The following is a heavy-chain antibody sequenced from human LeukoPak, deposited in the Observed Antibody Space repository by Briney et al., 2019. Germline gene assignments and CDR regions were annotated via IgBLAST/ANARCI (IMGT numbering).Heavy chain of an antibody. J-gene: IGHJ4*02. D-gene: IGHD6-19*01. CDR3: AKGTYSSGWSIDY. CDR1: GFIFSSYG. Sequence: PGRSLRLSCAASGFIFSSYGMHWVRQAPGKGLEWVAVIWYDGSNKYYADSVKGRFTISRDNSKNTLYLQMNSLRAEDTAVYYCAKGTYSSGWSIDYWGQGTLVTVSS. CDR2: IWYDGSNK. V-gene: IGHV3-33*06.